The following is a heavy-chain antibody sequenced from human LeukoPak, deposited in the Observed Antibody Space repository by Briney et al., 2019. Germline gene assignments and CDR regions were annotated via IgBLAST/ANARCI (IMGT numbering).Heavy chain of an antibody. Sequence: TSETLSLTCTVSGGSISSYYWSWIRQPPGKGLEWIGYIYYSGSTNYNPSLKSRVTISVDTSKNQFSLKLSSVTAADTAVYYCARVAAPRTTYYDILTGYYRDYYYMDVWGKGTTVTISS. CDR3: ARVAAPRTTYYDILTGYYRDYYYMDV. CDR1: GGSISSYY. J-gene: IGHJ6*03. D-gene: IGHD3-9*01. CDR2: IYYSGST. V-gene: IGHV4-59*01.